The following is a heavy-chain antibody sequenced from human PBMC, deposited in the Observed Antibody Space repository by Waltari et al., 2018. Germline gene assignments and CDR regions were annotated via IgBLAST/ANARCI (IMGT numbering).Heavy chain of an antibody. CDR3: ARDRITIFGVVIPSYGMDV. CDR1: GYTFTGYY. J-gene: IGHJ6*02. Sequence: QVQLVQSGAEVKKPGASVKVSCKASGYTFTGYYMHWVRPAPGQGLEWMGWINPNSGGTNYAQKFQGRVTMTRDTSISTAYMELSRLRSDDTAVYYCARDRITIFGVVIPSYGMDVWGQGTTVTVSS. V-gene: IGHV1-2*02. D-gene: IGHD3-3*01. CDR2: INPNSGGT.